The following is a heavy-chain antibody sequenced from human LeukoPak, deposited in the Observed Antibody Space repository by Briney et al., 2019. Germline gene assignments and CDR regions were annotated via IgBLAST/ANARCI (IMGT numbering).Heavy chain of an antibody. CDR2: MWYDGTNI. CDR3: AKDFWLAGTFATEDY. Sequence: PGGSLRLSCAASGFIFSSYNMHWVRQAPGKGLEWVAYMWYDGTNIHYADSVKGRFTISRDNSKNTLYLQMNSLRAEDTAVYYCAKDFWLAGTFATEDYWGQGTLVTVSS. J-gene: IGHJ4*02. D-gene: IGHD1-7*01. V-gene: IGHV3-30*02. CDR1: GFIFSSYN.